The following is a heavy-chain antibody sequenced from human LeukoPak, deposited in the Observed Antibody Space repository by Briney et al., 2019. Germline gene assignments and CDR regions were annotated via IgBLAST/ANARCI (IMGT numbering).Heavy chain of an antibody. CDR1: GFTFSGDG. V-gene: IGHV3-33*06. CDR2: IWYDGSNK. CDR3: AKDRSIAAALYDY. Sequence: GGSLRLSCAASGFTFSGDGMHWVRQAPGKGLEWVAVIWYDGSNKYHADSVKGRFTISRDNSKNTLYLQMNSLRAEDTAVYYCAKDRSIAAALYDYWGQGTLVTVSS. J-gene: IGHJ4*02. D-gene: IGHD6-13*01.